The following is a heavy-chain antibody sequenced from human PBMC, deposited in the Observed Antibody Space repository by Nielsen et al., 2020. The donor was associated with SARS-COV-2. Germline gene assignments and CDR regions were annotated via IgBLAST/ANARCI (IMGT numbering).Heavy chain of an antibody. Sequence: GESLKISCAASEFTFRSYAMSWVRQAPGKGLEWVSTITGGGVSTYYADSVKGRFTISRDNSKNTLYLQMNSLRAEDTAVYYCAKAPWAGIVGATIDYWGQGTLVTVSS. CDR3: AKAPWAGIVGATIDY. J-gene: IGHJ4*02. CDR1: EFTFRSYA. V-gene: IGHV3-23*01. D-gene: IGHD1-26*01. CDR2: ITGGGVST.